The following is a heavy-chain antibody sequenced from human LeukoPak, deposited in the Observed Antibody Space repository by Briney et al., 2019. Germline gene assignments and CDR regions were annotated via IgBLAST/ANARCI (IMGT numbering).Heavy chain of an antibody. CDR2: INWNGGST. Sequence: PGGSLRLSCAASGFTFDDYGMSWVRQVPGKGLEWVSGINWNGGSTGYADSVKGRFTISRDNAKNSLYLQMDSLRVEDTALYYRARGIRFLEWLSGFDYWGQGTLVTVSS. CDR3: ARGIRFLEWLSGFDY. V-gene: IGHV3-20*04. D-gene: IGHD3-3*01. J-gene: IGHJ4*02. CDR1: GFTFDDYG.